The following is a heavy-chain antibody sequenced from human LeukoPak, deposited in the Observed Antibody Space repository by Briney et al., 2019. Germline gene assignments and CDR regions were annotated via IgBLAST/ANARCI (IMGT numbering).Heavy chain of an antibody. J-gene: IGHJ3*02. D-gene: IGHD6-6*01. V-gene: IGHV4-59*08. CDR2: IYYSGST. CDR1: GGSISSYY. Sequence: SETLSLTCTVSGGSISSYYWSWIRQPPGKGLEWIGYIYYSGSTNYNPSPKSRVTISVDTSKNQFSLKLSSVTAADTAVYYCARHELRVYDAFDIWGQGTMVTVSS. CDR3: ARHELRVYDAFDI.